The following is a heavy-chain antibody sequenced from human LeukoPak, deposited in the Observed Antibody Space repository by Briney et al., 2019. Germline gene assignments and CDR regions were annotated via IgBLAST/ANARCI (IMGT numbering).Heavy chain of an antibody. V-gene: IGHV1-3*01. CDR1: GYTFTSYA. D-gene: IGHD6-19*01. Sequence: KASGYTFTSYAMHWVRQAPGQRLEWMGWLNAGNGNTKYSQKFQGRVTITRDTSASTAYMELSSLRSEDTAVYYCARDTYSSGWENWFDPWGQGTLVTVSS. CDR2: LNAGNGNT. CDR3: ARDTYSSGWENWFDP. J-gene: IGHJ5*02.